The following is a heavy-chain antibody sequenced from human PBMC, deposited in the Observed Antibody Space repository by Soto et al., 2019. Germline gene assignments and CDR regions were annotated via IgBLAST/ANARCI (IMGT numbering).Heavy chain of an antibody. D-gene: IGHD1-26*01. CDR2: IHPSAQPI. CDR3: ARRASR. CDR1: GFTFSSSE. J-gene: IGHJ3*01. V-gene: IGHV3-48*03. Sequence: EVQLVESGGGLIQPGGSLRLSCAASGFTFSSSEMYWVRQAPGKGLEWVSYIHPSAQPIFYAHSVKGRFTISRDNAKNSLYPQITSLRTEHSAAYYCARRASRWGQGTMVTVSS.